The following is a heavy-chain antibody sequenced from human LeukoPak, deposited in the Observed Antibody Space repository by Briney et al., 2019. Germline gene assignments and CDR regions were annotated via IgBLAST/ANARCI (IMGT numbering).Heavy chain of an antibody. CDR2: INHSGST. J-gene: IGHJ4*02. CDR1: GGSFSGYY. D-gene: IGHD3-10*01. CDR3: ARGLADYYGSESYYTGGYYFAY. V-gene: IGHV4-34*01. Sequence: TSETLSLTCAVYGGSFSGYYWSWIRQPPGKGLEWIGEINHSGSTNYNPSLKSRVTISVDTSKNQFSLKLSSVTAADTAVYYCARGLADYYGSESYYTGGYYFAYRCLGNLVLVRS.